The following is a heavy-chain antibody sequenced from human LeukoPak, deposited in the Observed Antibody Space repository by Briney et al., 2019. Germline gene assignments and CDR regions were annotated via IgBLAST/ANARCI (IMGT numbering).Heavy chain of an antibody. J-gene: IGHJ4*02. D-gene: IGHD5-18*01. CDR1: GFTFSGSA. V-gene: IGHV3-73*01. CDR3: TSRYGPRDAPFDY. Sequence: SGGSLRLSCAASGFTFSGSAMHWVRRASGKGLEWVGRIRSKANSYATAYAASVKGRFTISRDDSKNTAYLQMNSLKTEDTAVYYCTSRYGPRDAPFDYWGQGTLVTVSS. CDR2: IRSKANSYAT.